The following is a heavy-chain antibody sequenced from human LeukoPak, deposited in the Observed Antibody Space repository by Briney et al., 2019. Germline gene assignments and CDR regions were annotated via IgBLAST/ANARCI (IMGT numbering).Heavy chain of an antibody. CDR3: ASTHSNGGAFDI. CDR1: GGSFSGYY. CDR2: INHSGST. V-gene: IGHV4-34*01. Sequence: PSETLSLTCAVYGGSFSGYYWSWIRQPPGKGLEWIGEINHSGSTNYNPSLKSRVTISVDTSKNHFSLNLSSVTAADTAVYYCASTHSNGGAFDIWGQGTVVTVSS. J-gene: IGHJ3*02. D-gene: IGHD2-8*01.